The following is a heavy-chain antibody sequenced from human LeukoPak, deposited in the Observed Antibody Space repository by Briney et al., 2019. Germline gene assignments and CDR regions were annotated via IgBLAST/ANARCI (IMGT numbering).Heavy chain of an antibody. D-gene: IGHD1-26*01. CDR2: INHSGST. CDR3: ARGPDSGSYYAWFDP. V-gene: IGHV4-34*01. Sequence: PSETLSLTCADYDGSFSGYYWSWIRQPPGEGLEWIGEINHSGSTNYNPSLMSRVTISVDTSKNQFSLRLSSVTAADTAVYYCARGPDSGSYYAWFDPWGQGTLVTVSS. J-gene: IGHJ5*02. CDR1: DGSFSGYY.